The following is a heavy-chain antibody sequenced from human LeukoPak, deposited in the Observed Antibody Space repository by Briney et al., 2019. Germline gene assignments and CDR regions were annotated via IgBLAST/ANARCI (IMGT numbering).Heavy chain of an antibody. Sequence: GGSLRLSCAASGFIFMNYGMTWVRQAPGKGLEWVASISNGGEDTYYADSVKGRFTISRVNSKNTLYLQMNSLRAEDTAVYYCVYYYGSGSYRPLDYWGQGTLVTVSS. J-gene: IGHJ4*02. CDR2: ISNGGEDT. V-gene: IGHV3-23*01. D-gene: IGHD3-10*01. CDR3: VYYYGSGSYRPLDY. CDR1: GFIFMNYG.